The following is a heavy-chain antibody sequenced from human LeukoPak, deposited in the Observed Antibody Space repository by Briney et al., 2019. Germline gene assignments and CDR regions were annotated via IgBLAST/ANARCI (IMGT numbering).Heavy chain of an antibody. D-gene: IGHD3-10*01. Sequence: GASVKVSCKASGYTFTGYYMHWVRQAPGQGLEWTGWINPNSGGTNYAQKFQGRVTMTRDTSISTAYMELSRLRSDDTAVYYCARAADYYGSGSYYKHYFDYWGQGTLVTVSS. CDR3: ARAADYYGSGSYYKHYFDY. CDR1: GYTFTGYY. CDR2: INPNSGGT. J-gene: IGHJ4*02. V-gene: IGHV1-2*02.